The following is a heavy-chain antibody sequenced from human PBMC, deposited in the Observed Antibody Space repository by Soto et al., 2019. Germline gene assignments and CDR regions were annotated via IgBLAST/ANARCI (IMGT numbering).Heavy chain of an antibody. CDR2: IIPIFGTV. J-gene: IGHJ6*02. D-gene: IGHD6-19*01. CDR3: AKGAVAGTPTSYYYYGMDV. V-gene: IGHV1-69*12. CDR1: GGSFRTYS. Sequence: QVQLLHSGAEVKKPGSSVRVSCEASGGSFRTYSISWVRQAPGQGLEWMGEIIPIFGTVNYAQKFQGRVTITADEPTTTVYMDLRSLRSEDTAVYYCAKGAVAGTPTSYYYYGMDVWGQGTTVTVSS.